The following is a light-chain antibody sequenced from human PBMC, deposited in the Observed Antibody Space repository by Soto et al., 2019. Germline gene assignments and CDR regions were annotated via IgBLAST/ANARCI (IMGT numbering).Light chain of an antibody. J-gene: IGKJ1*01. Sequence: DIVLTQSPGTLSMSPGERATLSCRASQSVSNNYLAWYQQKPGQDPRLLIYGASSRAAGVPDRFSGSGSGTDFTLTISRLEPEDFAVYYCKQYGSSGTVGKGTKVDIK. CDR3: KQYGSSGT. CDR1: QSVSNNY. V-gene: IGKV3-20*01. CDR2: GAS.